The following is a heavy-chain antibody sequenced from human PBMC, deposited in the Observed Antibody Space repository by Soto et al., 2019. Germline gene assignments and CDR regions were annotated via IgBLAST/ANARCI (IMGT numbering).Heavy chain of an antibody. CDR3: ARSGDNYNVLDY. D-gene: IGHD3-10*02. V-gene: IGHV3-11*06. Sequence: PCWCLRLSCAASGFRVSDSYMSWIRQAQGKGMEWLSYSSNSGTYTRYADSVKGRFSISRDNAKNSLYLQINSLRGEDTSTYYCARSGDNYNVLDYWGQGPPVTVSS. CDR1: GFRVSDSY. CDR2: SSNSGTYT. J-gene: IGHJ4*02.